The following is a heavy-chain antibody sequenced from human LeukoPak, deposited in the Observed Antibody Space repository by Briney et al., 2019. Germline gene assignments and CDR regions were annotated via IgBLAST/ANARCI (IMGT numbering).Heavy chain of an antibody. CDR3: ARGGLVGATTGGFDY. D-gene: IGHD1-26*01. Sequence: APVKVSCKASGYTFTTYGVSWVRQAPGQGLEWMGWISAYNGNTNYAQKLQGRVTITTDTSTSTAYMELRSLRSDDTAVYYCARGGLVGATTGGFDYWGQGTLVTVSA. V-gene: IGHV1-18*01. CDR1: GYTFTTYG. CDR2: ISAYNGNT. J-gene: IGHJ4*02.